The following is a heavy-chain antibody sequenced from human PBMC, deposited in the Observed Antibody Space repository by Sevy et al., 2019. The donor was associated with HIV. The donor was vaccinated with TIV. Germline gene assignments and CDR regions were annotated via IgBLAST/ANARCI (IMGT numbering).Heavy chain of an antibody. CDR3: SYYYDSSGSNYVFDY. Sequence: GGSLRLSCTASGFTFSKAWMSWVRQAPEKGLEWVGRIKSKSDGGTTDYAAPVNGRFTISRDDSENTLYLQMNSLKTEDTAVYFCSYYYDSSGSNYVFDYWGQGTLVTVSS. CDR1: GFTFSKAW. CDR2: IKSKSDGGTT. V-gene: IGHV3-15*01. J-gene: IGHJ4*02. D-gene: IGHD3-22*01.